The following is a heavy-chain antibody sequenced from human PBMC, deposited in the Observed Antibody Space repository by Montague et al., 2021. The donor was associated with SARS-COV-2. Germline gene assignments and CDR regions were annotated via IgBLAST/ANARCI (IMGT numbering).Heavy chain of an antibody. D-gene: IGHD3-9*01. CDR3: ARSRENYNILTGYPYYFDY. J-gene: IGHJ4*02. V-gene: IGHV4-59*01. CDR2: IYYSGST. CDR1: GGSIIRYY. Sequence: SETLSPTCTVSGGSIIRYYWNWIRQPPGKGLEWIAYIYYSGSTNYNPSLKSRVTIPVDTSKNQFSLKLSTVTAADTAVYYCARSRENYNILTGYPYYFDYWGQGTLVTVSS.